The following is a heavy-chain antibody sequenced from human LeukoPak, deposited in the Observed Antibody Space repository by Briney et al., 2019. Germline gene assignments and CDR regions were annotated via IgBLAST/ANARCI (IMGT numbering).Heavy chain of an antibody. CDR2: INPNSGGT. D-gene: IGHD3-10*01. Sequence: ASVKVSCKASGYTFTGYYMHWVRQAPGQGLEWMGRINPNSGGTNYAQKFQGRVTMTRDTSISTAYMELSRLRSDDTAVYYCARVSYYGSGSPSADYWGQGTLVTVSS. CDR3: ARVSYYGSGSPSADY. CDR1: GYTFTGYY. V-gene: IGHV1-2*06. J-gene: IGHJ4*02.